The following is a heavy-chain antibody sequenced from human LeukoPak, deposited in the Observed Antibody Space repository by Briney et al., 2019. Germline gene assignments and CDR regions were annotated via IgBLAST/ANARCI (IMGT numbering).Heavy chain of an antibody. V-gene: IGHV3-9*01. J-gene: IGHJ4*02. Sequence: GGSLRLSCAASGFTFDDYAMHWVRQAPGKGLEWVSGISWNSGSIGYADSVKGRFTISRDNAKNSLYLQMNSLRAEDTALYYCAKICSGGSCRFDYWGQGTLVTVSS. D-gene: IGHD2-15*01. CDR2: ISWNSGSI. CDR1: GFTFDDYA. CDR3: AKICSGGSCRFDY.